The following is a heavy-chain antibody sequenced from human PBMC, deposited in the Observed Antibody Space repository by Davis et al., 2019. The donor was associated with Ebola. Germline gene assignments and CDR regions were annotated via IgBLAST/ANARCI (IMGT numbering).Heavy chain of an antibody. CDR2: IRSKANSYAT. CDR3: ARATGVSCYYGSRSSGMDV. D-gene: IGHD3-10*01. CDR1: GFTFSGSA. V-gene: IGHV3-73*01. J-gene: IGHJ6*02. Sequence: PGGSLRLSCAASGFTFSGSAMHWVRQASGKGLEWVGRIRSKANSYATAYAASVKGRFTISRDDSKNTLYLQMNSLRAEDTAVYYCARATGVSCYYGSRSSGMDVWGQGTTVTVSS.